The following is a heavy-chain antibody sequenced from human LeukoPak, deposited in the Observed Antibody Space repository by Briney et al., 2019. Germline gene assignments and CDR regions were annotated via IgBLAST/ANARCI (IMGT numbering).Heavy chain of an antibody. CDR3: ARGRRWQDY. J-gene: IGHJ4*02. V-gene: IGHV3-7*01. CDR2: IKQDGSEK. D-gene: IGHD4-23*01. Sequence: GRSLRLSCAAFGFTFSSDWMSWVRQAPGKGLEWVGNIKQDGSEKYYVDSVKGRFTISRDNAKNSLYLQMNSLRAEDTAVYYCARGRRWQDYWGQGTLVTVSS. CDR1: GFTFSSDW.